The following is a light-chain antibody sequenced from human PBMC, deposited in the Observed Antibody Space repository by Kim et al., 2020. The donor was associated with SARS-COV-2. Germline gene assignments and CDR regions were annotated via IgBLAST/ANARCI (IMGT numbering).Light chain of an antibody. CDR3: NSRDSSGNHVV. CDR2: GKN. CDR1: SLRSYY. Sequence: AVGQTVRSTCQGDSLRSYYASWYQQKPGQAPVLVIYGKNNRPPGIPDRFSGSSSGNTASLTITGAQAEDEADYYCNSRDSSGNHVVFGGGTKLTVL. V-gene: IGLV3-19*01. J-gene: IGLJ2*01.